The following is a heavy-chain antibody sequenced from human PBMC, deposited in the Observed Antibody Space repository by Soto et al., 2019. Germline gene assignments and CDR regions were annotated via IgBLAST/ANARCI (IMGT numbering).Heavy chain of an antibody. CDR3: ARVYYDYVWGSYRYRWFDP. CDR2: IYHSGST. CDR1: GGSISSGGYS. J-gene: IGHJ5*02. D-gene: IGHD3-16*02. Sequence: QLQLQESGSGLVKPSQTLSLTCAVSGGSISSGGYSWSWIRQPPGKGLEWIGYIYHSGSTYYNPSLKRRVTISVDRSKNQFSLKLSSVTAADTAVYYCARVYYDYVWGSYRYRWFDPWGQGTLVTVSS. V-gene: IGHV4-30-2*01.